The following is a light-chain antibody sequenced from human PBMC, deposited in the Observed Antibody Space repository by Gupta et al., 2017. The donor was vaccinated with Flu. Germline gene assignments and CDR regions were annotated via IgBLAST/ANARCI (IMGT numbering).Light chain of an antibody. V-gene: IGLV1-44*01. Sequence: QSVLTQPPSASGTPGRRVTISCSGSTSNIGSNTINWYQQLPGTAPKLLIYSGNQRPSGFPDRFSGSKSGTSASLAISGLQSEDEADYYCAAWDDSLNGWVFGGGTKLTVL. CDR1: TSNIGSNT. CDR3: AAWDDSLNGWV. J-gene: IGLJ3*02. CDR2: SGN.